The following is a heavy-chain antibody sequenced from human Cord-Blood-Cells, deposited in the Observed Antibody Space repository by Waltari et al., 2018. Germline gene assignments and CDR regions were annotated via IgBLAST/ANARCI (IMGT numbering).Heavy chain of an antibody. J-gene: IGHJ3*02. D-gene: IGHD3-10*01. V-gene: IGHV4-34*01. CDR2: INHSGST. CDR3: ARGGDSGGPHNAFDI. Sequence: QVQLQQWGAGLLKPSETLSLTCAAYGGSFSGYSWSWIRQPPGKGLEWIGEINHSGSTNYNPSLKSRVTISVDTSKNQFSLKLSSVTAADTAVYYCARGGDSGGPHNAFDIWGQGTMVTVSS. CDR1: GGSFSGYS.